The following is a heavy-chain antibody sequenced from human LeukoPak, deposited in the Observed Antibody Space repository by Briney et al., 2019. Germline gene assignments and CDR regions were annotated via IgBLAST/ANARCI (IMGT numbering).Heavy chain of an antibody. CDR2: ITGSGDTT. V-gene: IGHV3-23*01. CDR1: GLIFRNYA. CDR3: AKWGDYDILTGYYVSDF. Sequence: QPGASLRLSCAASGLIFRNYAMSWVRQAPGKGLEWVSAITGSGDTTYYADSVKGRFTISRDNSKNTLYVEMNTLRAEDTAVYYCAKWGDYDILTGYYVSDFWGQGTLVTVSS. J-gene: IGHJ4*02. D-gene: IGHD3-9*01.